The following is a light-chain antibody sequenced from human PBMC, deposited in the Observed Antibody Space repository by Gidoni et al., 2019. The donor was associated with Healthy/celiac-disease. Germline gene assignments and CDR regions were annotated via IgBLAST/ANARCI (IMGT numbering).Light chain of an antibody. J-gene: IGKJ1*01. CDR1: QSISSY. V-gene: IGKV1-39*01. CDR3: QQSYSTPRA. Sequence: DIQMTQSPSSLSASVGDRVTITCRASQSISSYLNWYQQKPGKDPKILIYAAYSLQSGVPSRFSGSGSVTDFTLTIGSLQPEDFATYYCQQSYSTPRAFGQGTKVEIK. CDR2: AAY.